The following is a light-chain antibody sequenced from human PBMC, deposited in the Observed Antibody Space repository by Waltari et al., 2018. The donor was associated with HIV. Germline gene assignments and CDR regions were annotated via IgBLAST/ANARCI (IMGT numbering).Light chain of an antibody. V-gene: IGLV2-23*02. CDR3: CSYAGSSTLV. J-gene: IGLJ2*01. CDR2: EVS. CDR1: SSDVGSDNL. Sequence: QSALTQPASVSGSPGPSITISCTGTSSDVGSDNLLSWYQQHPGKAPKLMIYEVSKRPSGVSNRFSGSKSGNTASLTISGVQAEDEADYYCCSYAGSSTLVFGGGTKLTVL.